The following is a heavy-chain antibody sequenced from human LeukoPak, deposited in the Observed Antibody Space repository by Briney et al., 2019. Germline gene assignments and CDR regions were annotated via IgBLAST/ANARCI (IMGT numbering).Heavy chain of an antibody. D-gene: IGHD3-9*01. CDR2: INGDGSST. J-gene: IGHJ3*02. Sequence: PGGSLRLSCAASGFTFSSYWMHWVRQAPGKGLVWVSRINGDGSSTTYADSVKGRFTISRDNAKNTLYLQMNSLRAEDTAVYYCAKDPLTGYYDIWGQGTMVTVSS. CDR1: GFTFSSYW. CDR3: AKDPLTGYYDI. V-gene: IGHV3-74*01.